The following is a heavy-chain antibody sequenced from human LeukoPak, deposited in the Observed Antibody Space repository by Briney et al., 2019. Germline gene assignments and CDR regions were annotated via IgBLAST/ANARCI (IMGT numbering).Heavy chain of an antibody. J-gene: IGHJ4*02. D-gene: IGHD2-2*01. V-gene: IGHV3-23*01. CDR3: AKESHIVVVPAAILDY. CDR2: ISGSGGST. CDR1: GFTFSGYA. Sequence: PGGSLRLSCAASGFTFSGYAMSWVRQAPGKGLEWVSAISGSGGSTYYADSVKGRFTISRDNSKNTLYLQMNSLRAEDTAVYYCAKESHIVVVPAAILDYWGQGTLVTVSS.